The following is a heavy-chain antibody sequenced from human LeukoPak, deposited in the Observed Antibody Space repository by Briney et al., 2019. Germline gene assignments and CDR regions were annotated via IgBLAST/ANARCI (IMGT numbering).Heavy chain of an antibody. CDR1: GGSISSGGYS. V-gene: IGHV4-30-2*01. J-gene: IGHJ3*02. CDR3: ARASIILSAFDI. CDR2: IYHSGST. Sequence: PSETLSLTCAVSGGSISSGGYSWSWIRQPPGKGLEWIGYIYHSGSTYYIPSLKSRVTISVDRSKNQFSLKLSSVTAADTAVYYCARASIILSAFDIWGQGTMVTVSS. D-gene: IGHD5-12*01.